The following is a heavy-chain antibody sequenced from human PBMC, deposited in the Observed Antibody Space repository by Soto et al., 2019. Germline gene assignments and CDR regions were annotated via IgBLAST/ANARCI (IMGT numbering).Heavy chain of an antibody. CDR3: AHIRDYYNYGWFDP. Sequence: QLQMQESGPGLVKPSETLSLTCIVSGGSISSSPYYWAWIRQPPGKALEWLGSVYYSGTSYRNPSLKSRATLSVDRSKNQFSLQLSAVTAADTAVYYCAHIRDYYNYGWFDPWGPGSLVTVSS. CDR1: GGSISSSPYY. CDR2: VYYSGTS. J-gene: IGHJ5*02. D-gene: IGHD5-12*01. V-gene: IGHV4-39*01.